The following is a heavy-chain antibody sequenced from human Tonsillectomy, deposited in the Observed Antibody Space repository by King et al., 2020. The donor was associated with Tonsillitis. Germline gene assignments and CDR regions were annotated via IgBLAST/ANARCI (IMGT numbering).Heavy chain of an antibody. V-gene: IGHV4-31*03. CDR3: ARSYDNNCYYYVRGAFDI. CDR1: GGSISSGGYY. CDR2: IYYSGST. J-gene: IGHJ3*02. Sequence: QLQESGPRLVKPSQTLSLTCTVSGGSISSGGYYWSWIRQHPGKGLEWIGYIYYSGSTYYNPSLKSRVTISVDTSKNQFSLKLRSVTAADTAVYYCARSYDNNCYYYVRGAFDIWGQGTMVTVSS. D-gene: IGHD3-22*01.